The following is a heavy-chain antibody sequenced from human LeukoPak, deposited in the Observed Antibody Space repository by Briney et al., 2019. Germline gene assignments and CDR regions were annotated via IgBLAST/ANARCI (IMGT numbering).Heavy chain of an antibody. CDR3: ARAPYCSGGSCYSGHPSYGMDV. J-gene: IGHJ6*02. CDR1: GFTFSSYG. CDR2: IWYDGSNK. D-gene: IGHD2-15*01. V-gene: IGHV3-33*01. Sequence: GGSLRLSCAASGFTFSSYGMHWVRQAPGKGLERVAVIWYDGSNKYYADSVKGRFTISRDNSKNTLYLQMNSLRAEDTAVYYCARAPYCSGGSCYSGHPSYGMDVWGQGTTVTVSS.